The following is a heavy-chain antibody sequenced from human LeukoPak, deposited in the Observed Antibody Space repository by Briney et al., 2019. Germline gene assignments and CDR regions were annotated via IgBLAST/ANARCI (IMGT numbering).Heavy chain of an antibody. V-gene: IGHV4-38-2*02. Sequence: PSETLSLTCTVSGYSISSGYYWSWIRQPPGKGLEWIGEINHSGSTNYNPSLKSRVTISVDTSKNQFFLKLSSVTAADTAVYYCARPKSRILGTTFWFDPWGQGTLVTVSS. D-gene: IGHD1-26*01. CDR1: GYSISSGYY. J-gene: IGHJ5*02. CDR2: INHSGST. CDR3: ARPKSRILGTTFWFDP.